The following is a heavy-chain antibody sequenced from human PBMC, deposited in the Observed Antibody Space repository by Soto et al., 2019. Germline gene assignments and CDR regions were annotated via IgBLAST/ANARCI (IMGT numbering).Heavy chain of an antibody. CDR1: GYSFTSYW. J-gene: IGHJ5*02. CDR3: ARLFPCGGGSCYSFDNWFDP. Sequence: RGESLKISCKGSGYSFTSYWIGWVRQMPGKGLEWMGIIYPGNSDTRYSPSFQGQVTISADKSISTAYLQWSSLKASDTAMYYCARLFPCGGGSCYSFDNWFDPWGQGTLVTVSS. CDR2: IYPGNSDT. D-gene: IGHD2-15*01. V-gene: IGHV5-51*01.